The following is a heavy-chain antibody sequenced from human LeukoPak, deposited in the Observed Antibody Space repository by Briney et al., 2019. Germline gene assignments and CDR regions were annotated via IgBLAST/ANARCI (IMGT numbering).Heavy chain of an antibody. CDR2: ISAYNGNT. CDR3: ARAPPGVPYSSSPALIFDY. J-gene: IGHJ4*02. Sequence: ASVKVSCKASGYTFTSYGISWVRQAPEQGLEWMGWISAYNGNTNYAQKLQGRVTMTTDTSTSTAYMELRSLRSDDTAVYYCARAPPGVPYSSSPALIFDYWGQGTLVTVSS. D-gene: IGHD6-6*01. V-gene: IGHV1-18*01. CDR1: GYTFTSYG.